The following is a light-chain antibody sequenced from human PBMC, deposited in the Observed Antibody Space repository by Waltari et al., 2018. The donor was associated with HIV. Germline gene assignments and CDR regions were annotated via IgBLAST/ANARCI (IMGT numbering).Light chain of an antibody. CDR1: SSNIGSNY. CDR2: RNN. V-gene: IGLV1-47*01. CDR3: AAWDDSPYV. Sequence: QSVLTQSPSASGTPGQRVTISCSGSSSNIGSNYVYWYQQLPGTAPKLLIYRNNQRPAGVPDRFSGSKSGTSASLAINGLRSEDEAYYYCAAWDDSPYVFGTGTKVTVL. J-gene: IGLJ1*01.